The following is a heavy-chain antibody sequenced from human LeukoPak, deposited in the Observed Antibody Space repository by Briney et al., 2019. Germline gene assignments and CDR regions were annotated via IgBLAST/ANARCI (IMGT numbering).Heavy chain of an antibody. D-gene: IGHD3-22*01. V-gene: IGHV3-30-3*01. Sequence: GGSLRLSCAASGFTFSSYAMHWVRQAPGKGLEWAAVLSYDGSNKYYADSVKGRFTISRDNSKNTLYLQMNSLRAEDTAVYYCARDPDYYDSSRFDYWGQGTLVTVSS. CDR3: ARDPDYYDSSRFDY. CDR2: LSYDGSNK. J-gene: IGHJ4*02. CDR1: GFTFSSYA.